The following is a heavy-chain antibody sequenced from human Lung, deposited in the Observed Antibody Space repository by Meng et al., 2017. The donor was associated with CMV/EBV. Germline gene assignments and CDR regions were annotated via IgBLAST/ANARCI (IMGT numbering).Heavy chain of an antibody. CDR3: ARGLTIAVAGTKFGS. CDR2: FIPVFGTA. V-gene: IGHV1-69*05. CDR1: GGTFRSYA. Sequence: SVKVSCKASGGTFRSYAISWVRQAPGQGLEWMGGFIPVFGTANYAQKFQGRVTITTDESTSTAYMELSSLRSEDTAIYYCARGLTIAVAGTKFGSWGQGPLVTVSS. J-gene: IGHJ4*02. D-gene: IGHD6-13*01.